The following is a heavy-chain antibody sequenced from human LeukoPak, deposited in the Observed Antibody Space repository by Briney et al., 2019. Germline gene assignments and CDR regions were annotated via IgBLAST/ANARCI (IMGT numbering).Heavy chain of an antibody. CDR2: ISSSGSAV. Sequence: PGGSLRLSCAASGFTFSSYEMNWVRQAPGKGLEWISYISSSGSAVYYTDSVKGRFTISRDNTKNSLILQMNSLRAEDTAVYYCAREYSYGYSLDYWGQGTLVTVSS. CDR1: GFTFSSYE. D-gene: IGHD5-18*01. CDR3: AREYSYGYSLDY. V-gene: IGHV3-48*03. J-gene: IGHJ4*02.